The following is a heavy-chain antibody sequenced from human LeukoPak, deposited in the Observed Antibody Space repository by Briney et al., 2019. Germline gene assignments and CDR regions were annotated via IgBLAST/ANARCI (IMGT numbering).Heavy chain of an antibody. D-gene: IGHD3-10*01. J-gene: IGHJ4*02. CDR3: VKDRTGTYTLDY. Sequence: GRSMRLSCAATGFTFSNYAIHWDRQAPGKGLEWVAFISDDGSRQHYADSVKGRFTISRDNSKNTLNLQMNSLRAEDTAVYYCVKDRTGTYTLDYWGLGTLVTVTS. V-gene: IGHV3-30-3*01. CDR1: GFTFSNYA. CDR2: ISDDGSRQ.